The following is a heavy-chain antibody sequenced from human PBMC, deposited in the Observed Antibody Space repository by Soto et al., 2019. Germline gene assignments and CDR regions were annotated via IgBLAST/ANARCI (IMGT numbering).Heavy chain of an antibody. J-gene: IGHJ4*02. Sequence: PGGSLRLSCAASGFTFSDYYMSWIRQAPGKGLEWVSFIIISGITIYYADSVKGRFTISRDNAKNSLYLQMNSLRAEDTAVYYCARTHGYSGYDYFDYWGQGTLVTVSS. CDR2: IIISGITI. D-gene: IGHD5-12*01. CDR1: GFTFSDYY. CDR3: ARTHGYSGYDYFDY. V-gene: IGHV3-11*01.